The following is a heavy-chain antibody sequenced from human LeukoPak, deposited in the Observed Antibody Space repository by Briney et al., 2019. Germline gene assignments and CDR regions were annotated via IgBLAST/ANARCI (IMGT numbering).Heavy chain of an antibody. Sequence: GGSLRLSCAASGFTFSVYYMSWIRQAPGKGLEWVAYISSSGNTRYYADSVKGRFTISRDNAKNSLYLQMNSLRAEDTAVYYCAWGGMAAFDSWGQGTLVTVSS. V-gene: IGHV3-11*04. CDR1: GFTFSVYY. D-gene: IGHD3-16*01. CDR2: ISSSGNTR. J-gene: IGHJ4*02. CDR3: AWGGMAAFDS.